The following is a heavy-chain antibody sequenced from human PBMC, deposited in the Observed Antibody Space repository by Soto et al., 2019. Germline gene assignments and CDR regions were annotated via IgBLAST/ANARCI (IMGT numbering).Heavy chain of an antibody. CDR2: IYYSGST. V-gene: IGHV4-59*01. J-gene: IGHJ5*02. CDR1: GGSISSYY. CDR3: ARSIAARPDNWFDP. Sequence: SETLSLTCTVSGGSISSYYWSWIRQPPGKGLEWIGYIYYSGSTNYNPSLKSRVTISVDTSKNQFSLKLSSVTAADTAVYYCARSIAARPDNWFDPCGQGPLVTVS. D-gene: IGHD6-6*01.